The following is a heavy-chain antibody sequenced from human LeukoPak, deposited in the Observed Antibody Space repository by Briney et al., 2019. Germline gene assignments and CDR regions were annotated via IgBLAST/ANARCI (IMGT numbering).Heavy chain of an antibody. CDR2: IYPGDSDT. J-gene: IGHJ4*02. CDR3: ARRYCSSTSCYAFDY. Sequence: GESLKISCKGSGXSFTXYXXXWVRXMPGXXXEWMGIIYPGDSDTRYSPSFQGQVTISADKSISTAYLQWSSLKASDTAMYYCARRYCSSTSCYAFDYWGQGTLVTVSS. CDR1: GXSFTXYX. V-gene: IGHV5-51*01. D-gene: IGHD2-2*01.